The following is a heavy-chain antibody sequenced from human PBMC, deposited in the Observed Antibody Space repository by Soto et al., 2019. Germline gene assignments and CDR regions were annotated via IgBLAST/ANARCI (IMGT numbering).Heavy chain of an antibody. CDR1: GFTFAIYW. V-gene: IGHV5-51*01. D-gene: IGHD2-21*01. J-gene: IGHJ6*02. CDR3: ARAIASADLPYYYGMDV. CDR2: IYPRDSDT. Sequence: EVQLVPSGAEVKEPGESLKISCKGAGFTFAIYWINWVRQMPGKGLDWMGVIYPRDSDTTYSPSLQGLVTISDDKAITTAYLQWSTLQTSDTAVYYCARAIASADLPYYYGMDVWCQGTTVAVSS.